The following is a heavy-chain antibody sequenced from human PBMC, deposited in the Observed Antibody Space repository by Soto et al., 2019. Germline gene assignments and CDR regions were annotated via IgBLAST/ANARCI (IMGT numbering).Heavy chain of an antibody. D-gene: IGHD3-16*01. V-gene: IGHV4-31*02. CDR2: ISNTGRT. J-gene: IGHJ5*02. CDR3: ARARQYYDCELDP. CDR1: GGSITGAAYY. Sequence: PSETLSLTCTVSGGSITGAAYYWAWIRQHPGKGLEWIGYISNTGRTYSNPSLKSRLSISLDTSENQFSLKLTSVTAADTAIYYCARARQYYDCELDPWGQGTLVT.